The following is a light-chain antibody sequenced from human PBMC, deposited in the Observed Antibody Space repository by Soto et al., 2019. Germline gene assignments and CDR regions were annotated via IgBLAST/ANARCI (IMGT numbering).Light chain of an antibody. Sequence: EIVMTQSPATLSVSPGERATLSCSASQSVTSNLAWYQQKPGQGPRLLIYGASTRATGIPARFSGSGSGTEFTLTISSLQSEDFAVYYCQQYNDWPPLTFGGGTKVEIK. CDR2: GAS. CDR3: QQYNDWPPLT. J-gene: IGKJ4*01. V-gene: IGKV3-15*01. CDR1: QSVTSN.